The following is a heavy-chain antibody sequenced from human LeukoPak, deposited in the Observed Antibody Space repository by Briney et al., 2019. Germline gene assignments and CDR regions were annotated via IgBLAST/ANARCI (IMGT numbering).Heavy chain of an antibody. CDR3: TRAVAADDFSPGY. CDR1: GFTFSSYR. D-gene: IGHD3/OR15-3a*01. Sequence: PGGSLRLSCVASGFTFSSYRMNWVRQAPGKGLEWVSCISTPRRYIYYADSVKGRFTISRDNAKNSVYLQMNSLRAEDTAVYYCTRAVAADDFSPGYWGQGTLLTVPS. V-gene: IGHV3-21*01. CDR2: ISTPRRYI. J-gene: IGHJ4*02.